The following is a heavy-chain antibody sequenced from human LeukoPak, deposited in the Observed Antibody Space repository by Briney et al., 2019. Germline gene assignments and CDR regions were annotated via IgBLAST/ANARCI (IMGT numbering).Heavy chain of an antibody. J-gene: IGHJ4*02. D-gene: IGHD3-10*01. Sequence: PSETLSLTCAVYGGSFSAYYWTWIRQPPGKRLEWIGEINHSGSTNYNPSLKNRVTISVDPSRSQLSLKLSSVTAADTAVYYCAREGERWRRSMVRKVALGFFDYWGPGSLVTVSS. V-gene: IGHV4-34*01. CDR3: AREGERWRRSMVRKVALGFFDY. CDR2: INHSGST. CDR1: GGSFSAYY.